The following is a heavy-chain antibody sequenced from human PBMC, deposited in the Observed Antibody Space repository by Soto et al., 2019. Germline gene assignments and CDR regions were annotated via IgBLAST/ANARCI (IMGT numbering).Heavy chain of an antibody. D-gene: IGHD5-12*01. Sequence: EVQLVESGGGVVRPGGSLRLSGAASGFTFDDYGMSWVRQAPGKGLEWVSGINWNGGSTGYADSVKGRFTISRDNAKNSLYLQMNSLRAEDTALYYCARDRGSGYDYLPLHGMDVWGQGTTVTVSS. V-gene: IGHV3-20*04. CDR1: GFTFDDYG. CDR2: INWNGGST. CDR3: ARDRGSGYDYLPLHGMDV. J-gene: IGHJ6*02.